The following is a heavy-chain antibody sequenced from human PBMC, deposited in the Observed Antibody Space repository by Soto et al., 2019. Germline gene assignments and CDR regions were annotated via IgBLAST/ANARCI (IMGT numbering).Heavy chain of an antibody. D-gene: IGHD2-15*01. CDR1: GFTFSDYY. Sequence: GGSLRLSCAASGFTFSDYYMSWIRQAPGKGLEWVSYISSSDSIVSYADSVKGRFTISRDNAKNSLYLQMHSLRDEDTAVYYCAREGWPLLQTGMDVWGQGTTVTVSS. CDR2: ISSSDSIV. CDR3: AREGWPLLQTGMDV. V-gene: IGHV3-11*04. J-gene: IGHJ6*02.